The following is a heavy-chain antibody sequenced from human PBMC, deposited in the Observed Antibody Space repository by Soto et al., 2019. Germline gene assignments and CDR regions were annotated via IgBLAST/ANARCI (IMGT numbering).Heavy chain of an antibody. V-gene: IGHV3-9*01. D-gene: IGHD6-19*01. CDR2: IGWNSGSI. Sequence: EVQLVESGGGLVQPGRSLRLSCAASGFIFDDYAMHWVRQAPGKGPEWVSGIGWNSGSIGHADSVKGRFSISRDNAKTSLYLQMNSLRPEDTALYYCAKSKIAVAGDDAFEIWGQGTMVTVSS. J-gene: IGHJ3*02. CDR3: AKSKIAVAGDDAFEI. CDR1: GFIFDDYA.